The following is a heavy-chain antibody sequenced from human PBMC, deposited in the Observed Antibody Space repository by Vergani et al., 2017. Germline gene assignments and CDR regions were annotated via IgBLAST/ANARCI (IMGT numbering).Heavy chain of an antibody. Sequence: QVQLVESGGGLVKPGGSLRLSCTASGFFFSDYYISWLRQAPGKGLEWISYIARSDTTVYYADSVKGRFTISRDNAKNSLYLEMNSLRAEDTAVYYCARDYLDFSGSGSPYYFDHWGQGTQVTVSS. CDR3: ARDYLDFSGSGSPYYFDH. CDR2: IARSDTTV. D-gene: IGHD3-10*01. CDR1: GFFFSDYY. J-gene: IGHJ4*02. V-gene: IGHV3-11*04.